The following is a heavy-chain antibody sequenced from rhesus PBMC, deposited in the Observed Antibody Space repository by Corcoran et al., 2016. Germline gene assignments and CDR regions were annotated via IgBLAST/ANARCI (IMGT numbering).Heavy chain of an antibody. D-gene: IGHD2-39*01. Sequence: QVQLQESGPGLVKPSETLSLTCPVSGYSISRGYYWGWIRQPPGKGLEYIGYISGSSGSTYYNPSLKSRVTISKDTSKNQFSLKLSSVTAADTAVYYCARTPGNRFDVWGPGVLVIVSS. CDR1: GYSISRGYY. CDR3: ARTPGNRFDV. V-gene: IGHV4-99*01. CDR2: ISGSSGST. J-gene: IGHJ5-1*01.